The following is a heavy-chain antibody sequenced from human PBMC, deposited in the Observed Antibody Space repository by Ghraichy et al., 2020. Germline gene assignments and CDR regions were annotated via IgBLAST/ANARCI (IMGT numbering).Heavy chain of an antibody. CDR1: GYTFTGYY. Sequence: ASVKVSCKASGYTFTGYYMHWVRQAPGQGLEWMGRINPNSGGTNYAQKFQGRVTMTRDTSISTAYMELSRLRSDDTAVYYCARLEGNYYYYMDVWGKGTTVTVSS. D-gene: IGHD5-24*01. CDR2: INPNSGGT. CDR3: ARLEGNYYYYMDV. J-gene: IGHJ6*03. V-gene: IGHV1-2*06.